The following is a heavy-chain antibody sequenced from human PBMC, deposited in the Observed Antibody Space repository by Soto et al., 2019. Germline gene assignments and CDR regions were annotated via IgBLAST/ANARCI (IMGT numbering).Heavy chain of an antibody. CDR3: EHEGYWAFEF. J-gene: IGHJ3*01. V-gene: IGHV2-5*02. CDR1: GFSLSTSGVG. D-gene: IGHD2-15*01. CDR2: IYWDDDK. Sequence: QITLKESGPTLVKPTQTLTLTCTFSGFSLSTSGVGVCWIRLPPGKALEWLALIYWDDDKRYSPSLKSRLTITKNTAKYQVVFTMTNMDPVDTATYFCEHEGYWAFEFWGQGTMVTVSS.